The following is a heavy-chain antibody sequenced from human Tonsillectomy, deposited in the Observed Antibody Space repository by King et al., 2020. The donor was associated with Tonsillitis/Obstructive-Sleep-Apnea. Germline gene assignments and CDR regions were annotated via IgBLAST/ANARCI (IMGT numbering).Heavy chain of an antibody. V-gene: IGHV1-18*01. D-gene: IGHD2-2*02. J-gene: IGHJ5*02. CDR1: GYTFTSYG. Sequence: QLVQSGAEVKKPGASGKVSCKASGYTFTSYGISWVRQAPGQGLEWMGWVSAYNGNTNYERNLQGIVTRTHATSTSTAYMGLRSPRSDDTAVYYCARGGYCSSTSCYMGNWFDPWGQGTLVTVSS. CDR3: ARGGYCSSTSCYMGNWFDP. CDR2: VSAYNGNT.